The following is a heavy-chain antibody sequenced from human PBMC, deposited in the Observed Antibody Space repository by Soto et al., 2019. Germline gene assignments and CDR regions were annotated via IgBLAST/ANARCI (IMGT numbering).Heavy chain of an antibody. CDR2: ISYDGSNK. CDR1: GFTFSSYG. D-gene: IGHD3-10*01. Sequence: QVQLVESGGGVVQPGRSLRLSCAASGFTFSSYGMHWVRQAPGKGLEWVAVISYDGSNKYYADSVKGRFTISRDNSKNTLYLQMNSLRAEDTAVYYCAKSGQVAWFGDSRDYYYYGMDVWGQGTTVTVSS. CDR3: AKSGQVAWFGDSRDYYYYGMDV. J-gene: IGHJ6*02. V-gene: IGHV3-30*18.